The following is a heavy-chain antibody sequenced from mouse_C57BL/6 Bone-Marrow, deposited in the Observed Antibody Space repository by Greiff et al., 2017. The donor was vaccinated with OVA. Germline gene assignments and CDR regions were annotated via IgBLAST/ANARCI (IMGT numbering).Heavy chain of an antibody. V-gene: IGHV1-18*01. Sequence: VQLQQSGPELVKPGASVKIPCKASGYTFTDYNMDWVKQSHGKSLEWIGDINPNNGGTIYNQKFKGKATLTVDKSSSTAYMELSSLTSEDTAVYYCARQAPVRYYFDYWGQGTTLTVSS. D-gene: IGHD3-2*02. CDR3: ARQAPVRYYFDY. J-gene: IGHJ2*01. CDR2: INPNNGGT. CDR1: GYTFTDYN.